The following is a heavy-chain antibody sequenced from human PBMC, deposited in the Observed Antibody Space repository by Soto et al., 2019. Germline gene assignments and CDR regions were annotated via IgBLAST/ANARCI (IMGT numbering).Heavy chain of an antibody. CDR3: ARGRYSDRDFDWLFRSPDPYGMDV. CDR2: IIPIFGTA. J-gene: IGHJ6*02. V-gene: IGHV1-69*13. CDR1: GGTFSSYA. D-gene: IGHD3-9*01. Sequence: GASVKVSCKASGGTFSSYAISWVRQAPGQGLEWMGGIIPIFGTANYAQKFQGRVTITADESTSTAYMELSSLRSEDTAVYYCARGRYSDRDFDWLFRSPDPYGMDVWGQGTTVTVSS.